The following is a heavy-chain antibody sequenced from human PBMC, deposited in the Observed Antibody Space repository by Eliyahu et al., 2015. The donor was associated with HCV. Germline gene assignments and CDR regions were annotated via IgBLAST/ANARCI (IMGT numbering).Heavy chain of an antibody. CDR3: ARDFGSGWSWGY. D-gene: IGHD6-19*01. V-gene: IGHV3-33*01. CDR2: IXYDGSNK. J-gene: IGHJ4*02. Sequence: QVQLVESGGGVVQPGRSLXLXCAASGFTFSSYGMHWVRQAPGKGLEWVAVIXYDGSNKYYADSVKGRFTISRDNSKNTLYLQMNSLRAEDTAVYYCARDFGSGWSWGYWGQGTLVTVSS. CDR1: GFTFSSYG.